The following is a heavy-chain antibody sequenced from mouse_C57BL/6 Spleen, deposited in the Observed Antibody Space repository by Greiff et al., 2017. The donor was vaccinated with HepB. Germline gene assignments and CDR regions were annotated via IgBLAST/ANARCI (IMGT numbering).Heavy chain of an antibody. D-gene: IGHD1-1*01. CDR3: ARLRNYAMDY. CDR2: INPNNGGT. J-gene: IGHJ4*01. V-gene: IGHV1-18*01. CDR1: GYTFTDYN. Sequence: EVQLQQSGPELVKPGASVKIPCKASGYTFTDYNMDWVKQSHGKSLEWIGDINPNNGGTIYNQKFKGKATLTVDKSSSTAYMELRSLTSEDTAVYYCARLRNYAMDYWGQRTSVTVSS.